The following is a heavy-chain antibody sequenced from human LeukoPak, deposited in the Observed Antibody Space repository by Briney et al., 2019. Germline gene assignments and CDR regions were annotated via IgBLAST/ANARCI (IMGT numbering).Heavy chain of an antibody. CDR1: GYTFTGYY. CDR2: INPNSGGT. J-gene: IGHJ4*02. D-gene: IGHD3-22*01. Sequence: ASVKVSCKASGYTFTGYYMHWVRQAPGQGLEWMGWINPNSGGTNYAQKFQGRVTMTRDTSISTAYMELSRLRSDDTAVYYCARELRARRVNVQDYYDSSGAVVGFDYWGQGTLVTVSS. V-gene: IGHV1-2*02. CDR3: ARELRARRVNVQDYYDSSGAVVGFDY.